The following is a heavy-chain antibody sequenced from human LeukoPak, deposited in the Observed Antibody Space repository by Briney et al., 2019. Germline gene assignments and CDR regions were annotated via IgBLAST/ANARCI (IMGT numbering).Heavy chain of an antibody. D-gene: IGHD2-15*01. J-gene: IGHJ4*02. Sequence: GASVKVSRKASGYTFTAYFMHWVRQAPGQGLEWLGWISLNSGGTNYAQKFQGRVTMTRDTPISTAYMELSRLRSDDTAVYYCARRDCGGGTCTFDYWGQGTLLTVSS. CDR1: GYTFTAYF. CDR3: ARRDCGGGTCTFDY. V-gene: IGHV1-2*02. CDR2: ISLNSGGT.